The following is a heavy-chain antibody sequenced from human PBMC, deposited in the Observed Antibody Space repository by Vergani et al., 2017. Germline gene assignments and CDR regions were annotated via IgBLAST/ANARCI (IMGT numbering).Heavy chain of an antibody. CDR2: IYTSGST. D-gene: IGHD2-15*01. CDR3: ARAPCCCGTRDYYYYYGMDV. V-gene: IGHV4-61*02. J-gene: IGHJ6*02. Sequence: QVQLQESGPGLVKPSQTLSLTCTVSGGSISSCSYYWSWIRQPAGKGLEWIGRIYTSGSTNYNPSLKSRVTISVDTSKNQFYLKLSSVTAADTAVYYCARAPCCCGTRDYYYYYGMDVWGQGTTVTVSS. CDR1: GGSISSCSYY.